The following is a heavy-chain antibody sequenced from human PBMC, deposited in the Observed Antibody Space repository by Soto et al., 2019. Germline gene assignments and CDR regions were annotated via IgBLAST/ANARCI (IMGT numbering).Heavy chain of an antibody. D-gene: IGHD1-26*01. Sequence: SETLSLTCSVSGGSISSGYYYLSWIRQPPGKGLEWIGNIYCSGSTNYNPSLKSRVTTSVDTSKNQFSLKLSSVTDADTAVYYCARDTSGSLDDAFDIWGQGTMVTVSS. CDR3: ARDTSGSLDDAFDI. J-gene: IGHJ3*02. CDR2: IYCSGST. V-gene: IGHV4-61*01. CDR1: GGSISSGYYY.